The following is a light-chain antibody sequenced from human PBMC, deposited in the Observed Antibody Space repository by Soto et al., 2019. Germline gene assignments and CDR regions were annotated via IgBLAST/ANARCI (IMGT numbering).Light chain of an antibody. Sequence: EIVLTQSPATLSLSPGERATLSCRASQSVSRYLAWYQQKPGQAPRLLIYDASNRATGIPARFSGSGSGTDFTLTISSLEPEDFAVYYCQQRSNWPLSFTFGPGTKVDIK. CDR1: QSVSRY. CDR3: QQRSNWPLSFT. V-gene: IGKV3-11*01. CDR2: DAS. J-gene: IGKJ3*01.